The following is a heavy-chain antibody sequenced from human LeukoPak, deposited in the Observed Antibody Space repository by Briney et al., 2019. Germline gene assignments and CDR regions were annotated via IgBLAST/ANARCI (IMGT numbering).Heavy chain of an antibody. CDR1: GYSFTSYW. CDR2: IYPGDSDT. D-gene: IGHD3-10*01. CDR3: ARPLGVRGVLDAFDI. J-gene: IGHJ3*02. V-gene: IGHV5-51*01. Sequence: GESLKISCKGSGYSFTSYWIGWVRQMPGKGLEWMGIIYPGDSDTRYSPSFQGQVTISADKSISTAYLQWSSLKASDTATYYCARPLGVRGVLDAFDIWGQGTMVTVSS.